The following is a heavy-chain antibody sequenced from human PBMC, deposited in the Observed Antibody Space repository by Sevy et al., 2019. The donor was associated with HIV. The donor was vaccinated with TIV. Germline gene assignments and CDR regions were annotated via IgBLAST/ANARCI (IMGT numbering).Heavy chain of an antibody. D-gene: IGHD2-15*01. V-gene: IGHV3-30-3*01. CDR1: GFTFSSYA. CDR3: ARSDSTHYVAAPYYYGMDV. J-gene: IGHJ6*02. CDR2: ISYDGSNK. Sequence: GGSLRLSCAASGFTFSSYAMHWVRQAPGKGLEWVAVISYDGSNKYYADSVKGRFTISRDNSKNTLYLQMNSLRAEDTAVYYCARSDSTHYVAAPYYYGMDVWGQGTTVTVSS.